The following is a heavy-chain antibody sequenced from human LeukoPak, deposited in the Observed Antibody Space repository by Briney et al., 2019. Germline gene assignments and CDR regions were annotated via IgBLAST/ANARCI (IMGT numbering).Heavy chain of an antibody. D-gene: IGHD5-24*01. Sequence: PSETLSLTCTVSGGSISSSSYYWGWIHQPPGKGLEWIGSIYYSGSTYYNPSLKSRVTISVDTSKNQFSLRLTSVTAADTAVFYCARQLPDGHAFDIWGQGTMVTVSS. V-gene: IGHV4-39*01. CDR1: GGSISSSSYY. CDR3: ARQLPDGHAFDI. CDR2: IYYSGST. J-gene: IGHJ3*02.